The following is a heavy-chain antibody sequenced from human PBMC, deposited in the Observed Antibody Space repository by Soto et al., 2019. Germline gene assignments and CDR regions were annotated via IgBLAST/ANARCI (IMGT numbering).Heavy chain of an antibody. Sequence: QVQLVESGGGVVQPGRSLRLSCAASGFTFSSYAMHWVRQAPGKGLEWVAVISYDGSNKYYADSVKGRFTISRDNSKNXLXLXKNSLRAEDTAVYYCARADCISTSCFPDYYYYGMDVWGQGTTVTVSS. CDR2: ISYDGSNK. D-gene: IGHD2-2*01. CDR1: GFTFSSYA. CDR3: ARADCISTSCFPDYYYYGMDV. J-gene: IGHJ6*02. V-gene: IGHV3-30-3*01.